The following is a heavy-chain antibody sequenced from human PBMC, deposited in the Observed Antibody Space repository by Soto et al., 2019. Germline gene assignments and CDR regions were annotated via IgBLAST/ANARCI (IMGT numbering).Heavy chain of an antibody. CDR1: GFTFSSYA. Sequence: EVQLLESGGGLVQPGGSLRLSCAASGFTFSSYAMSWVRQAPGKGLEWVSAISGSGGSTYYADSVKGRFTISRDNSKNPLYLQMNSLRAEDTAVYYCAKDHELLWFGESHYDYWGQGTLVTVSS. CDR2: ISGSGGST. V-gene: IGHV3-23*01. D-gene: IGHD3-10*01. CDR3: AKDHELLWFGESHYDY. J-gene: IGHJ4*02.